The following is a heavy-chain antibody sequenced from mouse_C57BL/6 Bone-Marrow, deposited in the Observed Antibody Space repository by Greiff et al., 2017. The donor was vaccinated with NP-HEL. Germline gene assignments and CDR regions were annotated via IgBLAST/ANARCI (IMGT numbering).Heavy chain of an antibody. CDR3: ARAKKRCYYSNYGAWFAY. J-gene: IGHJ3*01. CDR2: IHPNSGST. CDR1: GYTFTSYW. D-gene: IGHD2-5*01. Sequence: QVQLQQPGAELVKPGASVKLSCKASGYTFTSYWMHWVKQRPGQGLEWIGMIHPNSGSTNYNEKFKSKATLTVDKSSSTAYMQLSSLTSEDSAVYYWARAKKRCYYSNYGAWFAYWGQGTLVTVSA. V-gene: IGHV1-64*01.